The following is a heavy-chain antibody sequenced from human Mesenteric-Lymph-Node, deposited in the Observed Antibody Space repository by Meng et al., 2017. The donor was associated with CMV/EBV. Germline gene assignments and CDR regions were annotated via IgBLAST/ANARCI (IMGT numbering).Heavy chain of an antibody. V-gene: IGHV4-61*01. D-gene: IGHD6-19*01. CDR3: TRYSRGWYFDS. CDR2: IYRNGRT. J-gene: IGHJ4*02. Sequence: TVSGDSVTSAFAYWSWIRQTPEKGLEFIAYIYRNGRTTYNPSLESRVTMSLDTSGNQFSLKLTSVTAADTAVYFCTRYSRGWYFDSWGQGSLVTVSS. CDR1: GDSVTSAFAY.